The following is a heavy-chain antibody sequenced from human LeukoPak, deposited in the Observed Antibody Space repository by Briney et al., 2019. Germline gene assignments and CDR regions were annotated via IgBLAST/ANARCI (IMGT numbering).Heavy chain of an antibody. V-gene: IGHV4-4*07. CDR3: ARAACSSTSCFPRRYYYGMDV. CDR1: GGSISSYY. Sequence: SETLSLTCTVSGGSISSYYWNWIRQPAGKGLEWIGRIYSSGSTNYNPSLKSRVTMSVDTSKNQFSLKVTSVTATDTAVYYCARAACSSTSCFPRRYYYGMDVWGQGTTVTVSS. D-gene: IGHD2-2*01. CDR2: IYSSGST. J-gene: IGHJ6*02.